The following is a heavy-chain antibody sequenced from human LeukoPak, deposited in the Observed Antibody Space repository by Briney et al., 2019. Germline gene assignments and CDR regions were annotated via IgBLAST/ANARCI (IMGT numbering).Heavy chain of an antibody. CDR2: INHSGST. J-gene: IGHJ4*02. V-gene: IGHV4-34*01. D-gene: IGHD1-26*01. Sequence: SETLSLTCAVYGGSLSGYSWSWIRQPPGKGLEWIGEINHSGSTNYNPSLKSRVTISVDTSKNQFSLRLSSVTAADTAVYYCAKSGGYGLIDYWGQGTLVTVSS. CDR3: AKSGGYGLIDY. CDR1: GGSLSGYS.